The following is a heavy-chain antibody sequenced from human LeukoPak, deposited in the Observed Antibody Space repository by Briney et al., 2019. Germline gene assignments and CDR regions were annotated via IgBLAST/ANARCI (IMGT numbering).Heavy chain of an antibody. CDR2: ISWNSGSI. CDR1: GFTFDDYA. V-gene: IGHV3-9*01. D-gene: IGHD5-12*01. Sequence: GGSLRLSCAASGFTFDDYAMHWVRQAPGKGLEWVSGISWNSGSIGYADSVKGRFTISRDNAKNSLYLQMNSLRAEDTSLYYCAKDTVATLTRAKAGFDYWGQGTLVTVSS. J-gene: IGHJ4*02. CDR3: AKDTVATLTRAKAGFDY.